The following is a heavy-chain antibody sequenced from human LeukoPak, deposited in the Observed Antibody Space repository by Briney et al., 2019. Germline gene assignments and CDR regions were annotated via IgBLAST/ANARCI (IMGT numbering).Heavy chain of an antibody. D-gene: IGHD3-22*01. CDR2: ISSSSSYI. CDR3: ARDPKRSYDSSGYYLSYYYYYMDV. J-gene: IGHJ6*03. Sequence: ETLSLTCTVSGGSTSSSSYYWGWIRQPPGKGLEWVSSISSSSSYIYYADSVKGRFTISRDNAKNSLYLQMNSLRAEDTAVYYCARDPKRSYDSSGYYLSYYYYYMDVWGKGTTVTVSS. V-gene: IGHV3-21*01. CDR1: GGSTSSSS.